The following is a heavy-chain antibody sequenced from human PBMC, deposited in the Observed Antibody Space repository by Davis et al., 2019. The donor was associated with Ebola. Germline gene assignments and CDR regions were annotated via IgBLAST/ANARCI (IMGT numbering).Heavy chain of an antibody. D-gene: IGHD3-3*01. CDR1: GFTFSNAW. CDR3: TTEGSFRFLEWLTPFYYMDV. Sequence: GESLKISCAASGFTFSNAWMSWVRQAPGKGLEWVGRIKSKTDGGTTDYAAPVKGRFTISRDDSKNTLYLQMNSLKTEDTAVYYCTTEGSFRFLEWLTPFYYMDVWDKGTTVTVSS. CDR2: IKSKTDGGTT. J-gene: IGHJ6*03. V-gene: IGHV3-15*01.